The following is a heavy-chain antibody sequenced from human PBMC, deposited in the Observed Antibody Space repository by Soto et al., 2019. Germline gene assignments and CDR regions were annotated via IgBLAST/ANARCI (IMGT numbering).Heavy chain of an antibody. Sequence: GGSLRLSCAASGFTFSSYSMNWVRQAPGKGLEWVSSIRSSSSYIYYADSVKGRFTISRDNAKNSMYLQMNSLRAEDTAVYYCARDLTPAAQQSVWGQGT. CDR1: GFTFSSYS. J-gene: IGHJ4*02. CDR2: IRSSSSYI. CDR3: ARDLTPAAQQSV. V-gene: IGHV3-21*01. D-gene: IGHD6-13*01.